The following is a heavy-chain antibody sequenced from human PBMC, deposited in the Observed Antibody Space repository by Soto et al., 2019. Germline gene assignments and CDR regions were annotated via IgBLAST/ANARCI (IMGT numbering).Heavy chain of an antibody. Sequence: EVQLVESGGGLVKPGGSLRLSCAASGFTFSSYSMNWVSQAPGKGLEWVSSISSSSSYIYYADSVKGRFTISRDNAKNSLYLQMNSLRAEDTAVYYCARVKSIAARTYYYGMDVWGQGTTVTVSS. J-gene: IGHJ6*02. CDR1: GFTFSSYS. CDR3: ARVKSIAARTYYYGMDV. CDR2: ISSSSSYI. V-gene: IGHV3-21*01. D-gene: IGHD6-6*01.